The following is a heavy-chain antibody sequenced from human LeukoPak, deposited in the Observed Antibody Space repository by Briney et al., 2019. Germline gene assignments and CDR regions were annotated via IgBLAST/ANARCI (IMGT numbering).Heavy chain of an antibody. CDR1: GFTVSSNE. V-gene: IGHV3-38-3*01. Sequence: GGSLRLSCAASGFTVSSNEMSWVRQAPGKGLEWVSSISGGSTYYADSRKGRFTISRDNSKNTLHLQMNSLRAEDTAVYYCARGAYYYGSGSYADYWGQGTLVTVSS. CDR3: ARGAYYYGSGSYADY. J-gene: IGHJ4*02. D-gene: IGHD3-10*01. CDR2: ISGGST.